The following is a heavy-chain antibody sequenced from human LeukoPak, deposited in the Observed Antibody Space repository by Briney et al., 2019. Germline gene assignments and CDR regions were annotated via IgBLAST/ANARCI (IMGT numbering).Heavy chain of an antibody. V-gene: IGHV1-2*02. CDR2: INPNSGGT. Sequence: ASVKVSCKASGYTFSGYYMHWVRQAPGQGLEWMGWINPNSGGTNYAQKLQGRVTMTTDTSTSTAYMELRSLRSDDTAVYYCARGYFYDFWSETHASLDYWGQGTLVTVSS. J-gene: IGHJ4*02. CDR3: ARGYFYDFWSETHASLDY. CDR1: GYTFSGYY. D-gene: IGHD3-3*01.